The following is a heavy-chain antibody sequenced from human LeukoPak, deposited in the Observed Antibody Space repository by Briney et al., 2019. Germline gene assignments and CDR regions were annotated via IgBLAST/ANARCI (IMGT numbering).Heavy chain of an antibody. Sequence: SETLSLTCTVSGGSISSYYWSWIRQPPGKGLEWIGYIFYSGSTNYNPSLKSRVTISVDTSKNQFSLKLSSVTAADTAIYYCARDGRAGSLFAYWGQGTLVTVSS. CDR3: ARDGRAGSLFAY. CDR2: IFYSGST. J-gene: IGHJ4*02. V-gene: IGHV4-59*13. D-gene: IGHD6-19*01. CDR1: GGSISSYY.